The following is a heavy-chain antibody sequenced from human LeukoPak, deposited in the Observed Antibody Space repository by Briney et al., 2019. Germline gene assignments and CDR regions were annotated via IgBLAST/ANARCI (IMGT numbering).Heavy chain of an antibody. D-gene: IGHD5/OR15-5a*01. J-gene: IGHJ4*02. CDR1: GFTFSTYG. CDR2: IRYDGNNK. V-gene: IGHV3-30*02. CDR3: ERVSMSQY. Sequence: GGSLRLSCAASGFTFSTYGMHWVRQAPGKGLEWVAFIRYDGNNKYYADSVKGRFTISRDNAKTSLYLQMNSLRAEDTAVYYCERVSMSQYWGQGTLVTVSS.